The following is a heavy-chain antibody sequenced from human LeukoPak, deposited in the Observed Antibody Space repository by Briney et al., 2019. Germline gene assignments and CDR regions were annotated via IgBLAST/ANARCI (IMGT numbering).Heavy chain of an antibody. J-gene: IGHJ4*02. CDR2: IIPIFGTA. D-gene: IGHD3-22*01. CDR3: ARSHSPAYYAPFDY. CDR1: GGTFSSYA. V-gene: IGHV1-69*05. Sequence: SVKVSCKASGGTFSSYAISWVRQAPGQGLEWMGGIIPIFGTANYAQKFQGRVTITTDESTSTAYMELSSLRSEDTAVYYCARSHSPAYYAPFDYWGQGTLVTVSS.